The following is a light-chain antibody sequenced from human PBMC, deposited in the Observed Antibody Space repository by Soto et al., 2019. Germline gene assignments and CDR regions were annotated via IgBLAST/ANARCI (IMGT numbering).Light chain of an antibody. Sequence: DIQMTQSPSTLSASVGDRVTITCRASQNINKWLAWYQQKPGKAPKFLIYDASILESGVPSRFSGSGSGTEFTLTISSLQPDDFATYYCQHGWTFGQGTKVDI. J-gene: IGKJ1*01. V-gene: IGKV1-5*01. CDR1: QNINKW. CDR3: QHGWT. CDR2: DAS.